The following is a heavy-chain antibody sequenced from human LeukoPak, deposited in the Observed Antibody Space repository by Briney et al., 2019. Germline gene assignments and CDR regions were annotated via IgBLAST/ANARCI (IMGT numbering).Heavy chain of an antibody. CDR3: ARVTGYMIEDYFDY. CDR2: IYYGGSA. Sequence: SETLSLTCTVSGGSISSYYWSWIRQPPGKGLERIGYIYYGGSANYNPSLKSRVTISVDTSKNQFSLRLSSMTAADTAVYYCARVTGYMIEDYFDYWGQGTLVTVSS. D-gene: IGHD3-22*01. CDR1: GGSISSYY. J-gene: IGHJ4*02. V-gene: IGHV4-59*01.